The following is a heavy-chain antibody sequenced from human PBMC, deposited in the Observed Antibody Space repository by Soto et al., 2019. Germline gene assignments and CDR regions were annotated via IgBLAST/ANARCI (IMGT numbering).Heavy chain of an antibody. CDR3: AFSSALYYFDY. Sequence: PSETLSLTCTVSGGSISSYYWSWIRQPPGKGLEWIGYIYYSGSTNYNPSLKSRVTISVDTSKNQFSLKLSSATAADTAVCYCAFSSALYYFDYWGQGTLVTVSS. D-gene: IGHD3-22*01. CDR1: GGSISSYY. V-gene: IGHV4-59*01. J-gene: IGHJ4*02. CDR2: IYYSGST.